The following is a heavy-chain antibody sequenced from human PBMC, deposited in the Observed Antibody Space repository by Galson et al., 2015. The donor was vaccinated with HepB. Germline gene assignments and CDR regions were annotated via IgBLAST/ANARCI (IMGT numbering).Heavy chain of an antibody. CDR2: IIPILGIA. CDR3: ARGLEVGANYYYYYMDV. V-gene: IGHV1-69*10. Sequence: SVKVSCKASGGTFSSYAISWVRQAPGQGLEWMGGIIPILGIANYAQKFQGRVTITADKSTSTAYMELSSLRSEDTAVYYCARGLEVGANYYYYYMDVWGKGTTVTVSS. CDR1: GGTFSSYA. J-gene: IGHJ6*03. D-gene: IGHD1-26*01.